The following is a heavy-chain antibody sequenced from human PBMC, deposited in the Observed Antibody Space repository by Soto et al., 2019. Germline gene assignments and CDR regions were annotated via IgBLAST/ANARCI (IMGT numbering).Heavy chain of an antibody. CDR2: IYYSGST. D-gene: IGHD4-17*01. J-gene: IGHJ4*02. V-gene: IGHV4-30-4*01. CDR1: GGSISSGDYY. CDR3: ATSSDYGGNSPRPLDY. Sequence: PSETLSLTCTVSGGSISSGDYYWSWIRQPPGKGLEWIGYIYYSGSTYYNPSLKSRVTISVDTSKNQFSLKLSSVTAADTAVYYCATSSDYGGNSPRPLDYWGQGTLVTVSS.